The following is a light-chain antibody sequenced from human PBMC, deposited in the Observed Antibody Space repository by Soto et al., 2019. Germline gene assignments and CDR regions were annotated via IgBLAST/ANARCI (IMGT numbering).Light chain of an antibody. CDR3: QQFAASPRT. Sequence: EIVLTQSPGTLSLSPGERATLICRASQSIATSQLAWYQQKPGQAPRLLIGASTRATGIPDRFSDSGSGTDFTLTISRLEPEDFAVYYCQQFAASPRTFGQGTKV. CDR1: QSIATSQ. CDR2: GAS. J-gene: IGKJ1*01. V-gene: IGKV3-20*01.